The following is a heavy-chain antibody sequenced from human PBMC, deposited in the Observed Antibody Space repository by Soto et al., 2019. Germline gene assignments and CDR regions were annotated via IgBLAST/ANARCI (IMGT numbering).Heavy chain of an antibody. CDR1: GFTFSSYA. V-gene: IGHV3-64D*06. CDR3: VKSRGIRGFDP. CDR2: ISSNGGST. D-gene: IGHD2-15*01. J-gene: IGHJ5*02. Sequence: GGSLRLSXSASGFTFSSYAMHWVRQAPGKGLEYVSAISSNGGSTYYADSVKGRFTISRDNSKNTLYLQMSSLRAEGTAVYYCVKSRGIRGFDPWGQGTLVTVSS.